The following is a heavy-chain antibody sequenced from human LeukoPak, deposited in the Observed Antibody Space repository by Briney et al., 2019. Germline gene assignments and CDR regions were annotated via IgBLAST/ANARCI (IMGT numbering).Heavy chain of an antibody. CDR1: GFTFSSYA. J-gene: IGHJ4*02. V-gene: IGHV3-23*01. CDR2: ICGSGGST. CDR3: AKDGDYYDSSGYSYYFDY. D-gene: IGHD3-22*01. Sequence: GGSLRLSCAASGFTFSSYAMSWVRQAPGKGLEWVSAICGSGGSTYYADPVKGRFTISRDNSKNTLYLQMNSLRAEDTAVYYCAKDGDYYDSSGYSYYFDYWGQGTLVTVSS.